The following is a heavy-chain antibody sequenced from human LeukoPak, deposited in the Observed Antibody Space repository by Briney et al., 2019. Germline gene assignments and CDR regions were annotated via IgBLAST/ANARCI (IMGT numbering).Heavy chain of an antibody. J-gene: IGHJ4*02. CDR2: IYYSGST. V-gene: IGHV4-39*01. CDR3: ARSHYSNYVEFDY. Sequence: SETLSLTCTVSGGSISSSNYYWGWIRQPPGKGLEWIGSIYYSGSTYYNPSLKSRVTISVDTSKNQFSLKLSSVTAADTAVYYCARSHYSNYVEFDYWGQGTLVTVSS. CDR1: GGSISSSNYY. D-gene: IGHD4-11*01.